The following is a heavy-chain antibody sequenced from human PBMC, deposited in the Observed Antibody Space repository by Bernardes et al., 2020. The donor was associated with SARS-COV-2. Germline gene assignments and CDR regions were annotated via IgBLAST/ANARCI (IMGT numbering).Heavy chain of an antibody. D-gene: IGHD6-19*01. CDR1: GGSLSGSY. V-gene: IGHV4-34*01. J-gene: IGHJ5*02. CDR2: INHSGTST. Sequence: SETLSLTCAVSGGSLSGSYWSWIRQSPGKGLEWIGEINHSGTSTTYNSFLKSRVTISVDTSKNQISLKMTSVTAADTAVYYCAREDISGWFSGGPWGQGTLVTVSA. CDR3: AREDISGWFSGGP.